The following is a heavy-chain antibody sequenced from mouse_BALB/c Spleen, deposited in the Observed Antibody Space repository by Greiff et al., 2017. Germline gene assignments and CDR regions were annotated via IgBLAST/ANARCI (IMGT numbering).Heavy chain of an antibody. J-gene: IGHJ4*01. D-gene: IGHD2-2*01. V-gene: IGHV5-17*02. Sequence: EVKLVESGGGLVQPGGSRKLSCAASGFTFSSFGMHWVRQAPEKGLEWVAYISSGSSTIYYADTVKGRFTISRDNPKNTLFLQMTSLRSEDTAMYDCATSRASDGYDAGYAMDYWGQGTSVTVSS. CDR1: GFTFSSFG. CDR3: ATSRASDGYDAGYAMDY. CDR2: ISSGSSTI.